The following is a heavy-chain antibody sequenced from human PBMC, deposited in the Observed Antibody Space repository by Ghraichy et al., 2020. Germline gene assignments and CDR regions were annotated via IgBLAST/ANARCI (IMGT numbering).Heavy chain of an antibody. J-gene: IGHJ4*02. CDR2: IWYDGSNK. Sequence: GESLNISCAASGFTFSSYGMHWVRQAPGKGLEWVAVIWYDGSNKYYADSVKGRFTISRDNSKNTLYLQMNSLRAEDTAVYYCAKEIVVVPAAIDYWGQGTLVTVSS. CDR1: GFTFSSYG. CDR3: AKEIVVVPAAIDY. V-gene: IGHV3-33*06. D-gene: IGHD2-2*01.